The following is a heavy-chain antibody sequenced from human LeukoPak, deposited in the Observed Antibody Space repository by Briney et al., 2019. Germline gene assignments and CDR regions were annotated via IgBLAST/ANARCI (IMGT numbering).Heavy chain of an antibody. CDR2: INSDGSST. V-gene: IGHV3-74*01. CDR3: AGDGLGRKGGIAAAGISYYYYYGMDV. J-gene: IGHJ6*02. Sequence: GGSLRLSCAASGFTFSSYLMHWVRQAPGKGLVLVSRINSDGSSTSYADSVKGRFTISRDNAKNTLYLQMNSLSAEDTTVYYCAGDGLGRKGGIAAAGISYYYYYGMDVWGQGTTVTVSS. D-gene: IGHD6-13*01. CDR1: GFTFSSYL.